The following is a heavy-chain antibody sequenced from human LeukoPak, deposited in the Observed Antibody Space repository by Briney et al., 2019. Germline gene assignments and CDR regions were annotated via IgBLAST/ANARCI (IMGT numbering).Heavy chain of an antibody. CDR2: ISYDGSNK. J-gene: IGHJ5*02. CDR3: AIGYCSGASCYANWFDL. CDR1: GFTFSSYS. Sequence: GGSLRLSCVVSGFTFSSYSLHWVRQAPGKGLEWVAIISYDGSNKYYVDSVKGRFTISRDNSKNTLYLQMNSLRAEDTAVYYCAIGYCSGASCYANWFDLWGQGTLVTVSS. V-gene: IGHV3-30*03. D-gene: IGHD2-15*01.